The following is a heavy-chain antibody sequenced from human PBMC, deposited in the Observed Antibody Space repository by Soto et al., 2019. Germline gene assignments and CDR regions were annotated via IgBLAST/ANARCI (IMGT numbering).Heavy chain of an antibody. CDR2: IWYDGSNK. CDR1: GFTFSSYG. D-gene: IGHD6-19*01. CDR3: ARVEGYSSPFDY. J-gene: IGHJ4*02. V-gene: IGHV3-33*01. Sequence: QVQLVESGGGVVQPGRSLRLSCAASGFTFSSYGMHWVRQAPGKGLEWVAVIWYDGSNKYYADSVKGRSTISRDNSKNTLYLQMNSLRAEDTAVYYCARVEGYSSPFDYWGQGTLVTVSS.